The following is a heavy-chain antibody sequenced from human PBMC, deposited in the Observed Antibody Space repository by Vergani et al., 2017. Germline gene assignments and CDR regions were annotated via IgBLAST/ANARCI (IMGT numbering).Heavy chain of an antibody. Sequence: QVQLVQSGAEVKKPGASVKVSCKASGGTFSSYAISWVRQAPGQGLEWMGRIIPILGIANYAQKFQGRVTITADKSTSTAYMELSSLRSEDTAVYYCASSNYEILTGYHEGYYYYGMDVWGQGTTVTVSS. V-gene: IGHV1-69*04. CDR1: GGTFSSYA. J-gene: IGHJ6*02. D-gene: IGHD3-9*01. CDR2: IIPILGIA. CDR3: ASSNYEILTGYHEGYYYYGMDV.